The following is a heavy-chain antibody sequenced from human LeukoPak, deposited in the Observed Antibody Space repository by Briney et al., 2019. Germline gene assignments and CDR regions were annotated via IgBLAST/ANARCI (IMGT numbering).Heavy chain of an antibody. V-gene: IGHV4-34*01. CDR3: AGRSRNYYDS. CDR2: INHSGST. D-gene: IGHD1-1*01. CDR1: GGSFSGYY. Sequence: PSETLSLTCAVYGGSFSGYYWSWIRQPPGKGLEWIGEINHSGSTNYNPSLKSRVTISVDTSKNQFSLNLSSVTAADTAVYYCAGRSRNYYDSWGQGTLVTVSS. J-gene: IGHJ4*02.